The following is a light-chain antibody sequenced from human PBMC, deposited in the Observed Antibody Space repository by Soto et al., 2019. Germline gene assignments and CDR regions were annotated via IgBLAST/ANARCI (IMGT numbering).Light chain of an antibody. CDR1: SSNIGSNT. Sequence: QSVLTQAPSASGTPGQRVTISCSGRSSNIGSNTVYWYQQLPGTAPKLLIYSNNQRPSGVPERFSGSQSGTSASLAINGLQSEDEAEYYCAVWDYSLNGVVFGGGTKVTVL. CDR3: AVWDYSLNGVV. J-gene: IGLJ2*01. CDR2: SNN. V-gene: IGLV1-44*01.